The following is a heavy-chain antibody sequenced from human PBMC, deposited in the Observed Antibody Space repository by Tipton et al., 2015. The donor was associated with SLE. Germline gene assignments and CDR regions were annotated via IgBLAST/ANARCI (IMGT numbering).Heavy chain of an antibody. V-gene: IGHV3-74*01. Sequence: LSLTCTVSGGPINSRSYYRVFIRQPPGKGLVWVSPIKNDGTYTNYADSAKGRFTISRDNAKNTLYLQMNSLRAEDTAVYFCARGGWRHAFDVWGQGTMGTVSS. J-gene: IGHJ3*01. CDR2: IKNDGTYT. CDR3: ARGGWRHAFDV. CDR1: GGPINSRSYY. D-gene: IGHD2-15*01.